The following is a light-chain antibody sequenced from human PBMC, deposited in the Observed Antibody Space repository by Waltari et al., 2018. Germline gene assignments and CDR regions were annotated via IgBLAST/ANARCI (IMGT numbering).Light chain of an antibody. CDR2: EAT. CDR3: CSYTNTHVV. CDR1: SSDVGGINL. V-gene: IGLV2-14*02. Sequence: QSALTQPASVSGSPGQSITISSTGNSSDVGGINLVSWYQQHPGQAPKLIIYEATKRTSGGSNLFSGSKSGNTASLTISGLQAEVEGDYYCCSYTNTHVVFGGGTKLTVL. J-gene: IGLJ2*01.